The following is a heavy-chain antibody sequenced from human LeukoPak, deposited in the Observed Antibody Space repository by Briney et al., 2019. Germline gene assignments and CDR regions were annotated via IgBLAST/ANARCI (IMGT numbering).Heavy chain of an antibody. D-gene: IGHD6-19*01. V-gene: IGHV4-39*01. CDR3: ARHKVDSSGWYVRGQGRYYYYYMDV. CDR2: IYYSGST. Sequence: PSETLSLTCTVSGGSISSSSYYWGWIRQPPGKGLEWIGSIYYSGSTYYNPSLKSRVTILVDTSKNQFSLKLSSVTAADTAVYYCARHKVDSSGWYVRGQGRYYYYYMDVWGKGTTVTVSS. CDR1: GGSISSSSYY. J-gene: IGHJ6*03.